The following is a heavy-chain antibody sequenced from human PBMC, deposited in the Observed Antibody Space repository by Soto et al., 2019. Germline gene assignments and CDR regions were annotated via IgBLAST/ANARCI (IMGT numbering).Heavy chain of an antibody. Sequence: QVQLQESGPGLVKPSQTLSLTCTVSGGSISSGGYYWSWIRQHPGKGLEWIGYIYYSGSTYYNPSLKRRVTRSVDTSKTQFSLKLSSVTAADTAVYYCARAEIAVAGTGWFDPWGQGTLVTVSS. J-gene: IGHJ5*02. CDR1: GGSISSGGYY. V-gene: IGHV4-31*03. CDR2: IYYSGST. D-gene: IGHD6-19*01. CDR3: ARAEIAVAGTGWFDP.